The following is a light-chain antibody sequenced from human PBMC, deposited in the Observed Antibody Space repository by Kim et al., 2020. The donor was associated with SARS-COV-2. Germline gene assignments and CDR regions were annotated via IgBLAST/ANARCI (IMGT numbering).Light chain of an antibody. CDR1: SSDVGSYNL. Sequence: QSALTQPASVSGSPGQSITISCTGTSSDVGSYNLVSWYQHHPGKAPKLMIYEVSQRPSGVSNRFSGSKSGNTASLTISGLLAEDEADYFCCSYAGSSTLVFGTGTKVTV. CDR2: EVS. V-gene: IGLV2-23*02. CDR3: CSYAGSSTLV. J-gene: IGLJ1*01.